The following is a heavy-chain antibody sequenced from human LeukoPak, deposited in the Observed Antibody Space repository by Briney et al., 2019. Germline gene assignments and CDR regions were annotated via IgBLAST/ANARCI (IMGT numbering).Heavy chain of an antibody. D-gene: IGHD4-17*01. Sequence: CETLPLTCTVSGGPISSYQWSWIRQPPGKGLEWIGYIYYTGSTNYHPSLKSRITISLDTSKNQFALKLSSVTAADTAVYYCARRTTVTPSWFDPWGQGTL. CDR2: IYYTGST. CDR3: ARRTTVTPSWFDP. CDR1: GGPISSYQ. V-gene: IGHV4-59*08. J-gene: IGHJ5*02.